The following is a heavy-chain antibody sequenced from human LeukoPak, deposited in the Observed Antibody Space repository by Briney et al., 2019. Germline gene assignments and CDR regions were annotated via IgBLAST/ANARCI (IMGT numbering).Heavy chain of an antibody. CDR2: INPNSGGT. V-gene: IGHV1-2*02. CDR3: AREGRYYYGSGSYYNAPDDY. Sequence: ASVKVSCKASGYTFTGYYMHWVRQAPGQGLEWMGWINPNSGGTNYAQKFQGRVTMTRDTSISTAYMELSRLRSDDTAVYYCAREGRYYYGSGSYYNAPDDYWGQGTLVTVSS. D-gene: IGHD3-10*01. J-gene: IGHJ4*02. CDR1: GYTFTGYY.